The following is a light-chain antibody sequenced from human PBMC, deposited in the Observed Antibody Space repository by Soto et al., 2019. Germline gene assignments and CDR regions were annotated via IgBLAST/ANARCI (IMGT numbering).Light chain of an antibody. CDR3: SSYTSTSTFV. CDR2: DVS. J-gene: IGLJ1*01. Sequence: QSVLTQPASVSGSPGQSITISCTGTSSDVGGYNYVSWYQQHPAKAPKLMIYDVSIRPSGISDRFSGSKSGNTASLTISGLQAEVEADYYCSSYTSTSTFVFGSGTKVTVL. V-gene: IGLV2-14*01. CDR1: SSDVGGYNY.